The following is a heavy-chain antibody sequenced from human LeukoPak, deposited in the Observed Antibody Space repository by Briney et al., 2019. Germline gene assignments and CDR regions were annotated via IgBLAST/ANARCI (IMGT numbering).Heavy chain of an antibody. Sequence: GGSLGLSCAASGFTVSSNYMSWVRQAPGKGLKWVSVIYSGETTYYADSVKGRFTISRDNSKNTLYLQMKSLRAEDTAVYYCVRAFRGVDLLDYWGQGTLVTVSS. D-gene: IGHD3-10*01. V-gene: IGHV3-53*01. CDR1: GFTVSSNY. J-gene: IGHJ4*02. CDR3: VRAFRGVDLLDY. CDR2: IYSGETT.